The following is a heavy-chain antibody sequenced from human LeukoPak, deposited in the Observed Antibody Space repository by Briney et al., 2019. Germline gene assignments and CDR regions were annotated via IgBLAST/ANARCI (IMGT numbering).Heavy chain of an antibody. D-gene: IGHD6-19*01. Sequence: GGSLRLSCAAPGFLFDNYAIHWVRQAPGKGLEWVSLISGDGGSTFYADSVRGRFTISRDNTRKSLSLQMSSLRSEDTALYYCARESETSGWYDYWGQGTLVTVSS. CDR3: ARESETSGWYDY. V-gene: IGHV3-43*02. CDR1: GFLFDNYA. CDR2: ISGDGGST. J-gene: IGHJ4*02.